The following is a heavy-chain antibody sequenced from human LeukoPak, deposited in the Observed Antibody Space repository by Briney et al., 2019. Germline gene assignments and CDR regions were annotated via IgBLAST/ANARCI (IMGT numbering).Heavy chain of an antibody. CDR2: IYYSGST. D-gene: IGHD3-10*01. CDR3: AREVVRGVFDAFDI. V-gene: IGHV4-30-4*07. Sequence: SETLSLTCAVSGGSISSGGYSWSWIRQPPGKGLEWIGYIYYSGSTYYNPSLKSRVTISVDTSKNQFSLKLSSVTAADTAVYYCAREVVRGVFDAFDIWGQGTMVTVSS. CDR1: GGSISSGGYS. J-gene: IGHJ3*02.